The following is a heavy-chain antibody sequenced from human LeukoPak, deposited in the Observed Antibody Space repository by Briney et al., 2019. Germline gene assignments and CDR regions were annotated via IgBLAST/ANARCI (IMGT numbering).Heavy chain of an antibody. CDR1: GFTSSTYY. J-gene: IGHJ4*02. CDR2: ISTSSSTI. V-gene: IGHV3-48*02. CDR3: ARSRGYSYGHDY. Sequence: GGSLRLSCAASGFTSSTYYMNWVRHAPGKGPEWVSYISTSSSTIYYADSVKGRFTISRDNAKNSLYLQMNSLRDEDTAVYYCARSRGYSYGHDYWGQGTQVTVSS. D-gene: IGHD5-18*01.